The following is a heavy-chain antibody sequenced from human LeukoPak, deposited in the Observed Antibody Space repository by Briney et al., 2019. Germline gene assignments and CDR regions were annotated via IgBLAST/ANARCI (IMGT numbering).Heavy chain of an antibody. J-gene: IGHJ4*02. D-gene: IGHD5-18*01. Sequence: GGSLRLSCAASGFTFSSYSMNWVRQAPGKGLEWVSSISSSSSYIYYADSVKGRFTISRDNAKNSLYLQMNSLRAEDAAVYYCASTRGYSYGLSDYWGQGTLVTVSS. CDR1: GFTFSSYS. V-gene: IGHV3-21*01. CDR2: ISSSSSYI. CDR3: ASTRGYSYGLSDY.